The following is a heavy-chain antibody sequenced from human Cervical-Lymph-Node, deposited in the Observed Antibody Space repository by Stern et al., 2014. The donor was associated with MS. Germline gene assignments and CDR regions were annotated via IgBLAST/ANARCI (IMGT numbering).Heavy chain of an antibody. Sequence: QVQLVQSGGGLVKPGGSLRLSCAASGFSFSDFSMNWIRQAPGKGLERVSYTSSSGSDRLYADSVKGRFTVSRDGAKNSVYLQMNSLRAEDTAIYYCARDRIAVDGNWFDTWGQGTLVSVSS. CDR1: GFSFSDFS. CDR3: ARDRIAVDGNWFDT. V-gene: IGHV3-11*01. CDR2: TSSSGSDR. J-gene: IGHJ5*02. D-gene: IGHD6-19*01.